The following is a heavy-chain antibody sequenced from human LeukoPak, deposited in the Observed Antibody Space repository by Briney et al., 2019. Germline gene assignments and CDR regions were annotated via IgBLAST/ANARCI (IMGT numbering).Heavy chain of an antibody. J-gene: IGHJ6*04. CDR3: ASYYASGVSAYDYFGMAV. V-gene: IGHV4-38-2*01. D-gene: IGHD3-10*01. CDR1: GYSISSGYY. Sequence: SETLSLTCAVSGYSISSGYYWGWIRQPPGKGLEWIGSMYHNRGTYYNPSLKGRVTISMDTSKNQFSLRLSSVTAADTAVYYCASYYASGVSAYDYFGMAVWGKGTTVTVSS. CDR2: MYHNRGT.